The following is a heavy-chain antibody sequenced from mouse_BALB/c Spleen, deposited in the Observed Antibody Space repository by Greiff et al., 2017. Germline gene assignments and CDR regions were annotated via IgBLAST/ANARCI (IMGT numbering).Heavy chain of an antibody. J-gene: IGHJ3*01. Sequence: EVMLVESGGGLVKPGGSLKLSCAASGFTFSSYAMSWVRQTPEKRLEWVASISSGGSTYYPDSVKGRFTTSRDNARNILYLQMSSLRSEDTAMYYGARGEYDYDWFAYWGQGTLVTVSA. CDR1: GFTFSSYA. CDR3: ARGEYDYDWFAY. V-gene: IGHV5-6-5*01. D-gene: IGHD2-4*01. CDR2: ISSGGST.